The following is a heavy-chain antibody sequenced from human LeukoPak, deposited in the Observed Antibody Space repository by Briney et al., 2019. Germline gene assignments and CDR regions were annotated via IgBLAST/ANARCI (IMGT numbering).Heavy chain of an antibody. Sequence: PSETLSLTCTVSGGSISSGGYYWSWIRQPPGKGLEWIGYIYHSGSTYYNPSLKSRVTISVDRSKNQFSLKLSSVTAADTAVYYCARDPGQSYYYDSSGYSPRDYWGQGTLVTVSS. D-gene: IGHD3-22*01. CDR2: IYHSGST. CDR3: ARDPGQSYYYDSSGYSPRDY. J-gene: IGHJ4*02. CDR1: GGSISSGGYY. V-gene: IGHV4-30-2*01.